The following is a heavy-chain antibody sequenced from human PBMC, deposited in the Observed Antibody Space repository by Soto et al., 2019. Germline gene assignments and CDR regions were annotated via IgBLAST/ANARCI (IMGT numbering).Heavy chain of an antibody. CDR3: ASCSSGWFLWYYGMDV. J-gene: IGHJ6*02. V-gene: IGHV3-66*01. D-gene: IGHD6-19*01. Sequence: PGGSLRLSCAASGFTVSSNYMSWVRQAPGKGLEWVSVIYSGGSTYYADSVKGRFTIPRDNSKNTLYLQMNSLRAEDTAVYYCASCSSGWFLWYYGMDVWGQGTMVTVSS. CDR2: IYSGGST. CDR1: GFTVSSNY.